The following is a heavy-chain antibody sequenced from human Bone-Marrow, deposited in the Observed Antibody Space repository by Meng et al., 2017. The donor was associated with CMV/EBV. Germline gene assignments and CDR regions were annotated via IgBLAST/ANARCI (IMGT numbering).Heavy chain of an antibody. CDR1: GGSFSGYY. J-gene: IGHJ4*02. CDR3: ARRRYSYGVIDY. Sequence: GSLRLSCAVYGGSFSGYYWSWIRQPPGKGLEWIGEINHSGSTNYNPSLKSRVTISVDTSKNQFSLKLSSVTAADTAVYYCARRRYSYGVIDYWGQGALVTVSS. CDR2: INHSGST. V-gene: IGHV4-34*01. D-gene: IGHD5-18*01.